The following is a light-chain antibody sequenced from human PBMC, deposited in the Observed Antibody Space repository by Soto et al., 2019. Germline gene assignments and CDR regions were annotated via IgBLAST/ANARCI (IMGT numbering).Light chain of an antibody. J-gene: IGKJ4*01. Sequence: DIQMTQSPSSVSASVGDRVTITCRASQGISSWVAWYQQKPGKAPNLLIYAASSLQSGVPSRFSGSGSGTEFTLTISSLQPEDFATDYCQQADTFHLTFGGGTKVEIK. CDR3: QQADTFHLT. CDR1: QGISSW. V-gene: IGKV1-12*01. CDR2: AAS.